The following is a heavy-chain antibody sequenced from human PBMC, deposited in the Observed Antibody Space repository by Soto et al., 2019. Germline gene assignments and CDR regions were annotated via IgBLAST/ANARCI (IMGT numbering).Heavy chain of an antibody. CDR1: GGSISSGGYY. D-gene: IGHD3-9*01. CDR2: INHSGST. J-gene: IGHJ4*02. Sequence: SETLSLTCTVSGGSISSGGYYWSWIRQPPGKGLEWIGEINHSGSTNYNPSLKSRVTISVDTSKNQFSLKLSSVTAADTAVYYCARGQDYDILTGYVGPYFDYWGQGTLVTVS. CDR3: ARGQDYDILTGYVGPYFDY. V-gene: IGHV4-39*07.